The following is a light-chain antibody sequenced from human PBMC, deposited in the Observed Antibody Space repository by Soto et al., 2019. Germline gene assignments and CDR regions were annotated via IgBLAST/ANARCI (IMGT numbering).Light chain of an antibody. V-gene: IGLV2-23*02. CDR3: CSYAGSSTLGRLYV. CDR1: SSDVGSYNL. Sequence: QSALTQPASVSGSPGQSITISCTGTSSDVGSYNLVSWYQQHPGKAPKLMIYEVSKRPSGVSNRFSGSKSGNTASLTISGLQAEDEADYYCCSYAGSSTLGRLYVFGTGTKLTVL. J-gene: IGLJ1*01. CDR2: EVS.